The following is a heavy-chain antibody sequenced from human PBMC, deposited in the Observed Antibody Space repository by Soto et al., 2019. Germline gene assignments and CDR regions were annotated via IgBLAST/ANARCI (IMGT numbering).Heavy chain of an antibody. D-gene: IGHD2-15*01. J-gene: IGHJ5*02. Sequence: PXETLSLTCTVSGGAFSNFYLNWIRQPAGKGLEWIGRIYSSGGTNYSPSLRSRVTMSVDTSKNQFSLKLNSVTAADTAVYYCARSSHKESWFDPWGQGTLVTVSS. CDR2: IYSSGGT. CDR3: ARSSHKESWFDP. V-gene: IGHV4-4*07. CDR1: GGAFSNFY.